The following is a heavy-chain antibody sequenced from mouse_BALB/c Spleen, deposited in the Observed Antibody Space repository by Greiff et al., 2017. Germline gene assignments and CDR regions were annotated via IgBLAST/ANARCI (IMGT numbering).Heavy chain of an antibody. D-gene: IGHD3-1*01. CDR3: ATLRARATGFAY. Sequence: DVHLVESGGGLVKPGGSLKLSCAASGFTFSSYAMSWVRQTPEKRLEWVASISSGGSTYYPDSVKGRFTISRDNARNILYLQMSSLRSEDTAMYYCATLRARATGFAYWGQGTLVTVSA. CDR2: ISSGGST. CDR1: GFTFSSYA. J-gene: IGHJ3*01. V-gene: IGHV5-6-5*01.